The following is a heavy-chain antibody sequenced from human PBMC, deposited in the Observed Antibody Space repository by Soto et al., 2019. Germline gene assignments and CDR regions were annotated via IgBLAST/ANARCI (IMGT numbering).Heavy chain of an antibody. D-gene: IGHD2-2*01. CDR3: APGLSMPCYFHA. CDR2: IYHAGSP. Sequence: HVQESGPGLVKPSGTLSLTCDVSGGSISSSSWWTWVRQSPGKGLEWIGEIYHAGSPNSNPSRQSRVTILEDKSNNHLCLRLTSVTAAHTAIHYWAPGLSMPCYFHAWAQGTTGSDSS. CDR1: GGSISSSSW. V-gene: IGHV4-4*02. J-gene: IGHJ3*01.